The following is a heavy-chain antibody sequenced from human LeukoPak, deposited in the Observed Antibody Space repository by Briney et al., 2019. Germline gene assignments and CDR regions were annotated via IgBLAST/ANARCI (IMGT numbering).Heavy chain of an antibody. V-gene: IGHV3-21*01. Sequence: GGSLRLSCAASGFTFSSYSMNWVRQAPGKGLEWVSSISSSSSYIYYADSVKGRFTISRDNAKNTLYLQMNSLRPEDTAVYYCARGGPRRFYDYWGQGILVTVSS. CDR1: GFTFSSYS. D-gene: IGHD3-16*01. J-gene: IGHJ4*02. CDR3: ARGGPRRFYDY. CDR2: ISSSSSYI.